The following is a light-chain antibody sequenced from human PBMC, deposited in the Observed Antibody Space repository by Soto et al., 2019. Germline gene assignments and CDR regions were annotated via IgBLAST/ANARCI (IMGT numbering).Light chain of an antibody. V-gene: IGKV1-12*01. J-gene: IGKJ2*01. CDR3: QQSYKTPHT. CDR1: QAIDNW. Sequence: DIQMTQSPSSVSASIGDRVTITCRASQAIDNWLAWYQQTQGKAPKLLIYAASNLLSGVPSRFSGSGSGTNFTLTISSLQPEDFGTYYCQQSYKTPHTFGQGTKLETK. CDR2: AAS.